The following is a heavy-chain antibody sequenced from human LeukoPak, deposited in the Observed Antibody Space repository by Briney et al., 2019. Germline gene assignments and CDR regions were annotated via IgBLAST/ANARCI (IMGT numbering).Heavy chain of an antibody. CDR2: ITSSGRTK. J-gene: IGHJ4*02. D-gene: IGHD6-13*01. CDR1: GFTFSSYE. Sequence: PGGSLRLSCAASGFTFSSYEMNWVRQAPGKGLEWVSYITSSGRTKYYADSVKGRFTISRDNGNNTMYLQMNSLRAEDTAIYYCARAKYSSRWSLDYWGQGALVTVSS. V-gene: IGHV3-48*03. CDR3: ARAKYSSRWSLDY.